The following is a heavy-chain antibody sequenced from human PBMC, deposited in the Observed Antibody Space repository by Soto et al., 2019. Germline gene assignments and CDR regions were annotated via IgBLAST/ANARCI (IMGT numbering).Heavy chain of an antibody. CDR2: FHYSGST. Sequence: TVSGGSISSRDSYWGWIRQPPGKGLEWIGSFHYSGSTYYNPSLKSRVTISVDTSKNQLSLRVTSVTAADTAVYYCARGFGRSHFDYWGQGTMVTVYS. D-gene: IGHD3-16*01. CDR1: GGSISSRDSY. J-gene: IGHJ4*02. V-gene: IGHV4-39*01. CDR3: ARGFGRSHFDY.